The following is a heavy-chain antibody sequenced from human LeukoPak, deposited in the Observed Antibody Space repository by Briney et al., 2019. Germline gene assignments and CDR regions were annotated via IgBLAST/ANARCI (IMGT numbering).Heavy chain of an antibody. D-gene: IGHD3-10*01. Sequence: GEALKISCQGSGYSFTSYWIGWVRPMPGKGGEGMGIIYPGDSDTRYSPSFQGQVTISADKSISTAYLQWSSLKASDTAMYYCARRITMVRGVYYFDYWGQGTLVTVSS. J-gene: IGHJ4*02. CDR3: ARRITMVRGVYYFDY. CDR1: GYSFTSYW. V-gene: IGHV5-51*01. CDR2: IYPGDSDT.